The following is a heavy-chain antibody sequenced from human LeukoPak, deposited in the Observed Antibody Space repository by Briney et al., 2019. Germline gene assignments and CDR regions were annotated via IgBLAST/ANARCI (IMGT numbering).Heavy chain of an antibody. CDR2: INCATGKT. Sequence: GASVKVSCKASGHTFTGHALHWVRQTPGEGLEWMAWINCATGKTEYSQNFEARVTVTRDTSASTVYMELSGLRSEDTAVYYCARSILMVPNTSYYYYYMDVWGQGTTVIVSS. D-gene: IGHD2-8*01. V-gene: IGHV1-3*01. J-gene: IGHJ6*02. CDR1: GHTFTGHA. CDR3: ARSILMVPNTSYYYYYMDV.